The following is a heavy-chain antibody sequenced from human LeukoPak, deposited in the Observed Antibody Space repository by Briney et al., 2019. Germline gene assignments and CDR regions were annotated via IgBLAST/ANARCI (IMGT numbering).Heavy chain of an antibody. V-gene: IGHV1-2*02. Sequence: GASVKVSCKASGYTFTGYYMHWVRQAPGQGLEWMGWINPNSGGTNYAQKFQGRVTMTRDTSISTAYMEPSRLRSDDTAVYYCARSRSQSGRRIATGYNWFDPWGQGTLVTVSS. D-gene: IGHD1-1*01. CDR1: GYTFTGYY. CDR2: INPNSGGT. CDR3: ARSRSQSGRRIATGYNWFDP. J-gene: IGHJ5*02.